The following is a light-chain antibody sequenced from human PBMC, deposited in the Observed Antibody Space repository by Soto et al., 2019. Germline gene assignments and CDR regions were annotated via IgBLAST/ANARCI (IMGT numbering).Light chain of an antibody. CDR3: GTWDSSLSAVV. CDR2: DNN. CDR1: SSNIGNNY. V-gene: IGLV1-51*01. Sequence: QSALTQPPSVSAAPGQKVTISCSGSSSNIGNNYVSWYQQFPGTAPKPLIYDNNKRPSGIPDRFSGSKSGTSATLGITGLQTGDEADYYCGTWDSSLSAVVFGGGTKVTVL. J-gene: IGLJ2*01.